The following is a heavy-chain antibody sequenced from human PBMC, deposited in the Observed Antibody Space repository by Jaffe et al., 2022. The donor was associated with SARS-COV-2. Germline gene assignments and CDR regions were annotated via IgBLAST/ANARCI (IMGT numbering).Heavy chain of an antibody. Sequence: QVQLQESGPGLVKPSETLSLTCTVSGGSISSYYWSWIRQPPGKGLEWIGYIYYSGSTNYNPSLKSRVTISVDTSKNQFSLKLSSVTAADTAVYYCARESSLLGNWFDPWGQGTLVTVSS. CDR1: GGSISSYY. D-gene: IGHD3-16*01. CDR3: ARESSLLGNWFDP. V-gene: IGHV4-59*01. CDR2: IYYSGST. J-gene: IGHJ5*02.